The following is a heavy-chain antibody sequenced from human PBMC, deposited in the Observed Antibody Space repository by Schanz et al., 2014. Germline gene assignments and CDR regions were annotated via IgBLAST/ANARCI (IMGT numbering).Heavy chain of an antibody. CDR1: GYSFTPFP. V-gene: IGHV1-3*01. J-gene: IGHJ5*02. D-gene: IGHD3-22*01. Sequence: QVQLVQSWAEVKGPGASVKVSCKASGYSFTPFPIHWVRQAPGQRLEWMGWINAGTGNTEYSQKFQGRVTITRDTLASTAYMELTSLRFDDTAVYYCAREVGLYDRGWFDPWGQGTLVTVSS. CDR2: INAGTGNT. CDR3: AREVGLYDRGWFDP.